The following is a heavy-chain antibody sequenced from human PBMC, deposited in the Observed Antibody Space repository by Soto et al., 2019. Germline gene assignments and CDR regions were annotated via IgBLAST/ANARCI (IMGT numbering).Heavy chain of an antibody. CDR2: IVVGSGNT. V-gene: IGHV1-58*01. CDR1: GFTFTSSA. CDR3: AALFYGSGSYYYYGMDV. D-gene: IGHD3-10*01. Sequence: SVKVSCKASGFTFTSSAVQWVRQARGQRLEWIGWIVVGSGNTNYAQKFQERVTITRDMSTSTAYMELSSLRSEDTAVYYCAALFYGSGSYYYYGMDVWGQGTTVTV. J-gene: IGHJ6*02.